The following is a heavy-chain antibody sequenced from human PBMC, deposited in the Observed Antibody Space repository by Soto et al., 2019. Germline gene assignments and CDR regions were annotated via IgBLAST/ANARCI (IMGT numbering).Heavy chain of an antibody. D-gene: IGHD6-19*01. CDR2: ISGSGGST. V-gene: IGHV3-23*01. J-gene: IGHJ3*02. CDR3: AKDISGSSGWPNHDAFDI. CDR1: GFTFSSYA. Sequence: GGSLRLSCAAPGFTFSSYAMSWVRQAPGKGLEWVSAISGSGGSTYYADSVKGRFTISRDNSKNTLYLQMNSLRAEDTAVYYCAKDISGSSGWPNHDAFDIWGQGTMVTVSS.